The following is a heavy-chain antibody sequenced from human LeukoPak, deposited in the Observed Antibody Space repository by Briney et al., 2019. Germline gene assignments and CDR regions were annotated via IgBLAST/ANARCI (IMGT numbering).Heavy chain of an antibody. J-gene: IGHJ4*02. CDR1: GGSISSGGYY. Sequence: SETLSLTCTVSGGSISSGGYYWSWIRQHPGKGLEWIGYIYYSGSTYYNPSLKSRVTISVDTSKNQFSLKLSSVTAADTAVYYCARGRGGYRTRFDYWGQGTLVTVSS. CDR2: IYYSGST. V-gene: IGHV4-31*03. D-gene: IGHD5-18*01. CDR3: ARGRGGYRTRFDY.